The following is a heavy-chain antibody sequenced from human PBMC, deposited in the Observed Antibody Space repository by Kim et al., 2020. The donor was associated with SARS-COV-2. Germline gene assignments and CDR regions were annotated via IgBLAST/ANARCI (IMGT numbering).Heavy chain of an antibody. CDR1: GFTFSSYS. CDR2: ISSSSSYI. Sequence: GGSLRLSCAASGFTFSSYSMNWVRQAPGKGLEWVSSISSSSSYIYYADSVKGRFTISRDNAKNSLYLQMNSLRAEDTAVYYCASQYSSGWHTPQHWGQGTLVTVSS. CDR3: ASQYSSGWHTPQH. J-gene: IGHJ1*01. D-gene: IGHD6-19*01. V-gene: IGHV3-21*01.